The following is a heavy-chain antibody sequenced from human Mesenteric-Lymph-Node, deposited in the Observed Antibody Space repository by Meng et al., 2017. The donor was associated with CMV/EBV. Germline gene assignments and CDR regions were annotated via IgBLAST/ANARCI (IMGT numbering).Heavy chain of an antibody. Sequence: GGSLRLSCAASGFTFSSYDMHWVRQAPGKGLEWVSTISGSGSSTYYADSVKGRFTISRDNSKNTLYLQVNSLRAEDTAVYYCAKDQGYSYGYYFDYWGQGTVVTVSS. CDR1: GFTFSSYD. CDR2: ISGSGSST. V-gene: IGHV3-23*01. D-gene: IGHD5-18*01. J-gene: IGHJ4*02. CDR3: AKDQGYSYGYYFDY.